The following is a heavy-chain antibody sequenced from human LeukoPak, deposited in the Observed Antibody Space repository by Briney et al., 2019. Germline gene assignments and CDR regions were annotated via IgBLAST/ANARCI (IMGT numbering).Heavy chain of an antibody. CDR3: AKVTYGSGTYGAFDY. Sequence: GGSLRLSCAASGFTFSSYGMSWVRQAPGKGLEWVSCIRGSGTSTYYADSVKGRFTISRDNSKNTLYLQMNSLRAEDTAVYYCAKVTYGSGTYGAFDYWGQGALVTVSS. J-gene: IGHJ4*02. CDR1: GFTFSSYG. V-gene: IGHV3-23*01. D-gene: IGHD3-10*01. CDR2: IRGSGTST.